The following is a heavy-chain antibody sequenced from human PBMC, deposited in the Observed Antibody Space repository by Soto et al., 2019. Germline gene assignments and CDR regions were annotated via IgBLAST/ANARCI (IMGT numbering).Heavy chain of an antibody. CDR3: ARDRGVPAAIDYYYYGMDV. J-gene: IGHJ6*02. CDR2: IYYSGST. Sequence: SETLSLTCTVSGGSISSGDYYWSWIRQPPGKGLEWIGYIYYSGSTYYNPSLKSRVTISVDTSKNQFSLKLSSVTAADTAVYYCARDRGVPAAIDYYYYGMDVWGQGTTVTVSS. V-gene: IGHV4-30-4*01. D-gene: IGHD2-2*01. CDR1: GGSISSGDYY.